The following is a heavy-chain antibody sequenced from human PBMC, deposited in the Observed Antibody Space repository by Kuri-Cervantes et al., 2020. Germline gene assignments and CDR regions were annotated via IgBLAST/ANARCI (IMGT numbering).Heavy chain of an antibody. CDR3: ARQGYCSGGSCKNWFDP. J-gene: IGHJ5*02. CDR1: GYTFTGYY. D-gene: IGHD2-15*01. CDR2: INPNSGGT. Sequence: ASVKVSCKASGYTFTGYYMHWVRQAPGQGLEWMGWINPNSGGTNYAQKFQGWVTMTRDTSISTAYMELSRLGSDDTAVYYCARQGYCSGGSCKNWFDPWGQGTLVTVSS. V-gene: IGHV1-2*04.